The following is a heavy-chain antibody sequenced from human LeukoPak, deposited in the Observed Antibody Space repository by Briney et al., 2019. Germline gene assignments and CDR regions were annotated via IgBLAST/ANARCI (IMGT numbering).Heavy chain of an antibody. V-gene: IGHV3-30*18. D-gene: IGHD3-22*01. Sequence: GGSLRLSCAASGFTFSSYGMHWVRQAPGKGLEWVAVISYDGSNKYYADSVKGRFTISRDNSKNTLYLQMNSLRAEDTAVYYCAKDIYYDSSGSAYGMDVWGQGTTVTVSS. CDR2: ISYDGSNK. J-gene: IGHJ6*02. CDR3: AKDIYYDSSGSAYGMDV. CDR1: GFTFSSYG.